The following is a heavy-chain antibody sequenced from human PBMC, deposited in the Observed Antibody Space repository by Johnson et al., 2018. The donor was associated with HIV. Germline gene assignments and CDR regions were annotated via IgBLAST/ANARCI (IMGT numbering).Heavy chain of an antibody. J-gene: IGHJ3*02. D-gene: IGHD2-15*01. V-gene: IGHV3-66*01. Sequence: VQLVESGGGLVQPGGSLRLSCAASGFTFSSYAMSWVRQAPGKGLEWVSVIYSGGSTYYADSVKGRFTISRDNSKNTLYLQMNSLRAEDTAVYYCAREAYCSGGSCYDAFEIWGQGTVVTVSS. CDR3: AREAYCSGGSCYDAFEI. CDR2: IYSGGST. CDR1: GFTFSSYA.